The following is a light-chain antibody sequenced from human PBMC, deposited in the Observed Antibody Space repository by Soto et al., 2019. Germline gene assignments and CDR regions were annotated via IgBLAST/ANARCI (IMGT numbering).Light chain of an antibody. V-gene: IGKV3-15*01. J-gene: IGKJ2*01. CDR2: ATS. CDR3: QQYNDWPPYT. CDR1: QSVSSN. Sequence: EIVMTQSPATLSVSPGERATLSCRASQSVSSNLAWYQQKPGQPPRLLIYATSTRATGVPARFSGSGSGTEFPLTIRSLQSEDFAVYYCQQYNDWPPYTFGQGTKLEIK.